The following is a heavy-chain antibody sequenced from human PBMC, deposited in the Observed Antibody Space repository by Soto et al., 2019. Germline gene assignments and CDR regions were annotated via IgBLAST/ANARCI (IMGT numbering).Heavy chain of an antibody. V-gene: IGHV1-18*01. CDR1: GYTFTSYG. CDR2: ISAYNGNT. Sequence: ASVKVSCKASGYTFTSYGISWVRQAPGQGLEWMGWISAYNGNTNYAQKLQGRVTMTTDTSTSTAYMELRSLRSDDTAVYYCARVRGDIVVVPAATPYYYYGMDVWGQGTTVTV. CDR3: ARVRGDIVVVPAATPYYYYGMDV. J-gene: IGHJ6*02. D-gene: IGHD2-2*01.